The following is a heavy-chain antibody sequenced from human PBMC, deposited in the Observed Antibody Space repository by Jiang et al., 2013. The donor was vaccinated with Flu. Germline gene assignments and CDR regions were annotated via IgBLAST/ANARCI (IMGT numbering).Heavy chain of an antibody. CDR2: ITHSGGT. CDR3: ARGGRPSVKYCTTGSCYLNY. Sequence: LLKPSETLSLTCDVYGGALSGYYWSWIRQPPGKGLEWIGEITHSGGTNYSPSLKGRVAISLDTSKNQFSLRLTSVTDADTAVYFCARGGRPSVKYCTTGSCYLNYWGQGTLVTVSS. D-gene: IGHD2-8*01. CDR1: GGALSGYY. J-gene: IGHJ4*02. V-gene: IGHV4-34*01.